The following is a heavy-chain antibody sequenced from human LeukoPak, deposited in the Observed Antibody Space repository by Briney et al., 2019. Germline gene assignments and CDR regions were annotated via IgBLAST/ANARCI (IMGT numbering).Heavy chain of an antibody. CDR1: GFIFSTYW. V-gene: IGHV3-74*03. CDR2: INGDGSTR. CDR3: ARDYAGSPDY. D-gene: IGHD3-10*01. J-gene: IGHJ4*02. Sequence: PGGPLRLSCTASGFIFSTYWVNGVRQSPGKGLVGVALINGDGSTRTHGVCVKGRFPIPRDTAKNPAYLQMHSLRDEDTAVYFCARDYAGSPDYWGQGTLVTVSA.